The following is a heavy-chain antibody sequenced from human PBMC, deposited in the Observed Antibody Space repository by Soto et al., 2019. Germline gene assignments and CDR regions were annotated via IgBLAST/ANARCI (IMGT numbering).Heavy chain of an antibody. V-gene: IGHV1-69*12. CDR2: IIPIFGTA. Sequence: QVQLVQSGAEVKKPGSSVKVSCKASGGTFSSYAISWVRQAPGQGLEWMGGIIPIFGTANYAQKFQGRVTITADESTSTAYMELSSLRSEETAVYYCAKRGVPYYYYGSGSYYNGNFDYWGQGTLVTVSS. J-gene: IGHJ4*02. CDR3: AKRGVPYYYYGSGSYYNGNFDY. D-gene: IGHD3-10*01. CDR1: GGTFSSYA.